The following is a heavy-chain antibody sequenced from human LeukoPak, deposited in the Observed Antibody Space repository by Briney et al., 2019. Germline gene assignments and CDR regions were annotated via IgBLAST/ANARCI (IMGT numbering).Heavy chain of an antibody. D-gene: IGHD3-16*01. CDR2: TYYRSKWYN. J-gene: IGHJ3*02. Sequence: SQTLPLTFAISGDSVSTNIAAWTWIRQSPPRALEGLGRTYYRSKWYNDYAVSVKSRITITPDTSKNQFSLQLNSVTPEDTAVYSCPQKGGWGVFDIWGQGKMVTVSP. V-gene: IGHV6-1*01. CDR3: PQKGGWGVFDI. CDR1: GDSVSTNIAA.